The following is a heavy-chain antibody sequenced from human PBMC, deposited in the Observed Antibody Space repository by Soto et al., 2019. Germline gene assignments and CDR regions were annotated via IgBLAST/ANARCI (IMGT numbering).Heavy chain of an antibody. CDR1: GFTFSSYW. CDR3: ARGVSGRNGYFDL. V-gene: IGHV3-74*01. Sequence: EVQLEESGGGLVHPGGSLRLSCAASGFTFSSYWMHWVRQAPGNGLVWVSRIKPDGSSTNYADSVKGRYTISRDNAKNTLYLQLNSLSAEDTAVYYCARGVSGRNGYFDLWGRGTLVTVSS. CDR2: IKPDGSST. D-gene: IGHD1-26*01. J-gene: IGHJ2*01.